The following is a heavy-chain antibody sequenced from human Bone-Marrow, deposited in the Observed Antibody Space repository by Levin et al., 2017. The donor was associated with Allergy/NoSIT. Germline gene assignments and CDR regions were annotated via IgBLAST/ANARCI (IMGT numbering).Heavy chain of an antibody. CDR3: ARDQTDYYDSSGYGENWFDP. V-gene: IGHV3-11*01. CDR1: GFTFSDYY. D-gene: IGHD3-22*01. CDR2: ISSSGSTI. J-gene: IGHJ5*02. Sequence: GGSLRLSCAASGFTFSDYYMSWIRQAPGKGLEWVSYISSSGSTIYYADSVKGRFTISRDNAKNSLYLQMNSLRAEDTAVYYCARDQTDYYDSSGYGENWFDPWGQGTLVTVSS.